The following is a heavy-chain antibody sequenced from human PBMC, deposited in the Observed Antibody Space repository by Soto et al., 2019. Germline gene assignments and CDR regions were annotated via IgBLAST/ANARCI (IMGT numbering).Heavy chain of an antibody. V-gene: IGHV3-23*01. J-gene: IGHJ4*02. CDR3: AKDRKERTPLRPDY. Sequence: EVHLLESGGDFVEPGGSLRLSCVGSGFTFSSYALSWVRQAPGKGLEWVSGISGSGGITYYTDSVKGRLTISRDNSRNTLYLQMNSLRAEDTAVYYCAKDRKERTPLRPDYWGQGTLVTVSS. CDR2: ISGSGGIT. CDR1: GFTFSSYA.